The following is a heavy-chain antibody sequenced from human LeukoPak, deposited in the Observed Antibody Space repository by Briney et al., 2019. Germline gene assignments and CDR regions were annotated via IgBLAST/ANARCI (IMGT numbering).Heavy chain of an antibody. V-gene: IGHV6-1*01. CDR1: GDSVSSNSAA. D-gene: IGHD6-13*01. CDR3: ARVAASGAWDYFHAMDV. Sequence: SQTLSLTCAISGDSVSSNSAAWSWIRQSPSRGLEWLGRTYYRSKWYNDYAVSVKSRISINPDTSKNQVSLQLNSETPEDTAVYYCARVAASGAWDYFHAMDVWGQGTTVAVSS. J-gene: IGHJ6*02. CDR2: TYYRSKWYN.